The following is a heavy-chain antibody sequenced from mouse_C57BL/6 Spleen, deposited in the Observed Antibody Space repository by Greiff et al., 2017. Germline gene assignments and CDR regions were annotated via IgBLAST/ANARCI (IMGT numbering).Heavy chain of an antibody. J-gene: IGHJ3*01. V-gene: IGHV1-55*01. Sequence: QVQLQQPGAELVKPGASVKMSCKASGYTFTSYGITWVKQRPGQGLEWIGYIYPGSGSTNYNEKFKSKATLTVDTSSSTAYMQLSSLTSEDSAVYYCASHYGSSGGFAYWGQGTLVTVSA. CDR3: ASHYGSSGGFAY. CDR1: GYTFTSYG. D-gene: IGHD1-1*01. CDR2: IYPGSGST.